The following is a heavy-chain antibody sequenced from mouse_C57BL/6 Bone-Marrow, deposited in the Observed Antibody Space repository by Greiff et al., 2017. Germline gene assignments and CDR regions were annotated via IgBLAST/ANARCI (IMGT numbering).Heavy chain of an antibody. D-gene: IGHD1-1*01. CDR3: ARNYGSSYGDFDV. CDR2: ISSGSSTI. J-gene: IGHJ1*03. Sequence: DVKLVESGGGLVKPGGSLKLSCAASGFTFSDYGMHWVRQAPEKGLEWVAYISSGSSTIYYADTVKGRFTISRDNAKNTLFLQMTSLRSEDTAMYYCARNYGSSYGDFDVWGTGTTVTVSS. V-gene: IGHV5-17*01. CDR1: GFTFSDYG.